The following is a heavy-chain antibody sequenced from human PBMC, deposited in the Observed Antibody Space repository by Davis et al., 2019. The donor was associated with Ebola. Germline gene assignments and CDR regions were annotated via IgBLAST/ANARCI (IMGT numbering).Heavy chain of an antibody. J-gene: IGHJ4*02. Sequence: GESLKISCAASGFTFSDYYMSWIRQAPGKGLEWVSYISSSGSTIYYADSVKGRFTISRDNAKNSLYPQMNSLRAEDTAVYYCASSVAGEIDYWGQGTLVTVSS. V-gene: IGHV3-11*04. CDR2: ISSSGSTI. D-gene: IGHD6-19*01. CDR1: GFTFSDYY. CDR3: ASSVAGEIDY.